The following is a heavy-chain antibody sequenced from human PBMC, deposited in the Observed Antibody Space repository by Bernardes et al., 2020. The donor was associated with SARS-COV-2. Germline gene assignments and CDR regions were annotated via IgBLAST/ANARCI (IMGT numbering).Heavy chain of an antibody. Sequence: SLILSCAASGFTFGDSAMHWVRQAPGKGLEWVSGISWNSVTIGYGDSVKGRFTISRENAKNSLYLQMNSLRSEDTALYFCGKEFMLQGYHGVDVWGQGTTVTVS. D-gene: IGHD3-16*01. CDR1: GFTFGDSA. CDR3: GKEFMLQGYHGVDV. J-gene: IGHJ6*02. CDR2: ISWNSVTI. V-gene: IGHV3-9*01.